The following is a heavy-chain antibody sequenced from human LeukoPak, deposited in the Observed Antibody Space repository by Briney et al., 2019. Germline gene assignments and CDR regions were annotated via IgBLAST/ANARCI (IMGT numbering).Heavy chain of an antibody. CDR3: ARVSYGYNFSYYYYMDV. CDR1: GGSISSYY. V-gene: IGHV4-4*09. CDR2: IYTSGST. D-gene: IGHD5-24*01. Sequence: SSETLSLTCTVSGGSISSYYWSWIRQPPGKGLEWIGYIYTSGSTTYNPSLKSRVTISVDTFKNQFSLKLSSVTAADTAVYYCARVSYGYNFSYYYYMDVWGKGTTVTVSS. J-gene: IGHJ6*03.